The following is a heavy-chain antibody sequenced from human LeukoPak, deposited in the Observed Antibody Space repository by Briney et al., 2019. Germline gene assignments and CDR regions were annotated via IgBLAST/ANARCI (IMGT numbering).Heavy chain of an antibody. J-gene: IGHJ4*01. V-gene: IGHV3-23*01. CDR3: ARDEGTSGYDLLDY. CDR2: ITGSGATT. D-gene: IGHD5-12*01. Sequence: GGSPRLSCAASQFTFSSSGMAWVRQSPEKGLEWVSAITGSGATTYYADSVKGRFTISRDNARDSLYLQMNSLRAEDTAVYYCARDEGTSGYDLLDYWGQGTLVTVSS. CDR1: QFTFSSSG.